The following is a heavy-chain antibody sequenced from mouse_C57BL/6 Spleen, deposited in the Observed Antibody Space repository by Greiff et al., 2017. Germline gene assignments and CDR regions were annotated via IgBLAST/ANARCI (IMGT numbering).Heavy chain of an antibody. CDR3: ARDYYGSRGYFDY. V-gene: IGHV1-26*01. CDR1: GYTFTDYY. D-gene: IGHD1-1*01. Sequence: EVQLQQSGPELVKPGASVKISCKASGYTFTDYYMNWVKQSPGKSLEWIGDINPNNGGTSYNQKFKGKATLTVDKSSSTAYMELRSLTSEDSAVYYCARDYYGSRGYFDYWGQGTTLTVSS. J-gene: IGHJ2*01. CDR2: INPNNGGT.